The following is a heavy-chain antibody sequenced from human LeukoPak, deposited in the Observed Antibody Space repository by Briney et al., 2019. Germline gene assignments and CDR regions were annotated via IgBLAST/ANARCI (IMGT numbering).Heavy chain of an antibody. CDR1: GYTLTELS. CDR2: FDPEDGET. V-gene: IGHV1-24*01. J-gene: IGHJ3*02. D-gene: IGHD3-22*01. CDR3: ATLPPTYYDSSGYYKGAFDI. Sequence: ASVKVSCKVSGYTLTELSMHWVRQAPGKGLEGMGGFDPEDGETIYAQKFQGRVTMTEDTSTDTAYMELSSLRSEDTAVYYCATLPPTYYDSSGYYKGAFDIWGQGTMVTVSS.